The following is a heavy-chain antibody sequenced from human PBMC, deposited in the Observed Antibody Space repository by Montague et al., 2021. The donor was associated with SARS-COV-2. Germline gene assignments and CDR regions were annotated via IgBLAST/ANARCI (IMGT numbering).Heavy chain of an antibody. V-gene: IGHV4-61*02. D-gene: IGHD1-1*01. Sequence: TLSLTCTVSGGSISSGDYYWSWIRQPAGRTLEWIGRIYTTGSTSYNPSLKSRVTISADTSKNQFSLKLSSVTAADTAVYYCATDAWATGTGFFDNWGPGTLATVSS. CDR1: GGSISSGDYY. CDR3: ATDAWATGTGFFDN. J-gene: IGHJ4*02. CDR2: IYTTGST.